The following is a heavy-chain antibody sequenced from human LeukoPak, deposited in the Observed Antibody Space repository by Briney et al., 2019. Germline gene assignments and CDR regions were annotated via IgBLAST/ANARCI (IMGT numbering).Heavy chain of an antibody. CDR1: GGSISSGGYY. V-gene: IGHV4-31*03. CDR2: IYCSGST. Sequence: SETLSLTCTVSGGSISSGGYYWSWIRQHPGKGLEWIGYIYCSGSTYYNPSLKSRVTISVDTSKNQFSLKLSSVTAADTAVYYCARDSGYYYDSSGYFDYWGQGTLVTVSS. D-gene: IGHD3-22*01. J-gene: IGHJ4*02. CDR3: ARDSGYYYDSSGYFDY.